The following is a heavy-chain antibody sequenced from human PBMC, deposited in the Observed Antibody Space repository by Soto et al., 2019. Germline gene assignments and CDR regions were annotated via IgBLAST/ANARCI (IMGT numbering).Heavy chain of an antibody. V-gene: IGHV3-21*01. CDR1: GFTFSSYS. CDR2: ISSSSSYI. J-gene: IGHJ4*02. D-gene: IGHD4-17*01. CDR3: ATGESFDYGDYGDY. Sequence: EVQLVESGGGLVKPGGSLRLSCAASGFTFSSYSMNWVRQAPGKGLEWVSSISSSSSYIYYADSVKGRFTISRDNAKNSLYLQMNSLRAEDTAVYYCATGESFDYGDYGDYWGQGTLVTVSS.